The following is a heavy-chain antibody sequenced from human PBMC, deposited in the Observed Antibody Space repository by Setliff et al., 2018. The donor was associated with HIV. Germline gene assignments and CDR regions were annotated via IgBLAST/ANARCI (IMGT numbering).Heavy chain of an antibody. D-gene: IGHD6-19*01. CDR2: IYYSGTT. V-gene: IGHV4-59*08. CDR3: ASGREAVAGALHFDY. J-gene: IGHJ4*02. Sequence: SETLSLTCTVSGGSISSYYWSWIRQPPGKGLEWIGYIYYSGTTNYNPSLKSRVTISIATSKNQFSLKLNSVTAADTAVYYCASGREAVAGALHFDYWGQGPLVTVSS. CDR1: GGSISSYY.